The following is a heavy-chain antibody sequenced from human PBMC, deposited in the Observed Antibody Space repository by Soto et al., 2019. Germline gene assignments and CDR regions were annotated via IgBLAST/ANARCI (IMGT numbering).Heavy chain of an antibody. V-gene: IGHV4-31*03. CDR2: VYFSGNT. Sequence: SETLSLTCTVSGGSISSSSYSWSWIRQHPGKGLEWIGYVYFSGNTDYNPSLKSRVTISVDTSKKQFSLRLTSVTVADTAVYYCARLGYDSSGYPIWFDPWGQGTLVTVS. J-gene: IGHJ5*02. D-gene: IGHD3-22*01. CDR3: ARLGYDSSGYPIWFDP. CDR1: GGSISSSSYS.